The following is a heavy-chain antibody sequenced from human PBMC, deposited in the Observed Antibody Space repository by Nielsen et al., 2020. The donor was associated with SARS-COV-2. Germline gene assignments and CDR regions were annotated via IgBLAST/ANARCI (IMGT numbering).Heavy chain of an antibody. CDR3: ARDWSRAFDV. J-gene: IGHJ3*01. Sequence: SLKISCAASGFTFDDYSMHWVRQVPGKGLEWVSGISWNSGGIGYADSVKGRFTISRDNAKNSMSLQMNSLRVEDTAVYYCARDWSRAFDVWGQGTMVTVSS. V-gene: IGHV3-9*01. CDR2: ISWNSGGI. CDR1: GFTFDDYS.